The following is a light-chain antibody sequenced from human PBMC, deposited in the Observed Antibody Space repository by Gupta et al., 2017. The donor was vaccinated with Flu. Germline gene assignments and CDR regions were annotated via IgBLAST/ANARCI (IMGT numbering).Light chain of an antibody. CDR1: RSVLESSNNKNY. Sequence: DIVMTQSPDSLAVSLGERATINCKSSRSVLESSNNKNYLAWYQQKPGQPPKLFIYWASTRESGVPDRFSGSGSGTDFTLTIISLQAEDVAVYYCQQEDSAPRTFGQGTKVEIK. V-gene: IGKV4-1*01. CDR2: WAS. J-gene: IGKJ1*01. CDR3: QQEDSAPRT.